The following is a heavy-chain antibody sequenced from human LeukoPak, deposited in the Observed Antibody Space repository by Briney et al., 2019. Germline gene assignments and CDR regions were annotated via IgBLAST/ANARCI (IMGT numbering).Heavy chain of an antibody. CDR2: IFYSGNT. Sequence: SETLSLTCTVSGVSIRSNTCYWGWIRQPPGKGLEWIGSIFYSGNTHYNPSLQSRVTISVDTSKNQFSLKLSSVTAADTAVYYCARHSVEDYGAYALDPFDYWGQGTLVTVSS. CDR3: ARHSVEDYGAYALDPFDY. V-gene: IGHV4-39*01. CDR1: GVSIRSNTCY. D-gene: IGHD4-17*01. J-gene: IGHJ4*02.